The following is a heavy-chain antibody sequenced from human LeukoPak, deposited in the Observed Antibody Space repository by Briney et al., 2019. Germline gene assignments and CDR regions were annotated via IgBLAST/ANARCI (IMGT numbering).Heavy chain of an antibody. CDR2: ISNSAGST. V-gene: IGHV3-23*01. CDR1: GFTFSSYA. D-gene: IGHD3-10*01. J-gene: IGHJ4*02. CDR3: AKRASGSGTSLYYFDY. Sequence: GGSLRLSCAASGFTFSSYAMSWVRQAPGKGLEWVSVISNSAGSTFYADSVKGRFTISRDNSKNTLYLQMNSLRAEDTAVYYCAKRASGSGTSLYYFDYWGQGTLVTISS.